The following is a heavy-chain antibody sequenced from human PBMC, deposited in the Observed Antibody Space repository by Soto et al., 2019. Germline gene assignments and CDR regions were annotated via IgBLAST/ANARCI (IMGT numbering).Heavy chain of an antibody. J-gene: IGHJ6*02. D-gene: IGHD3-3*01. CDR3: ARHGKLSYDFWSGPGDYYGMDV. CDR2: IYYSGGT. V-gene: IGHV4-39*01. CDR1: GGSIGSSSYS. Sequence: SETQSLTCTVSGGSIGSSSYSGGCIHDPPATGPQKLGSIYYSGGTYYNPSLKSRVTISVDTSKNQFSLKLSSVTAADTAVYYCARHGKLSYDFWSGPGDYYGMDVWGQGTTVTVSS.